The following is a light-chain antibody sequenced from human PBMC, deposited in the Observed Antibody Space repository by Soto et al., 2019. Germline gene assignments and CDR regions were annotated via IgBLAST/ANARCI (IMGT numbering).Light chain of an antibody. V-gene: IGLV2-14*01. CDR1: SSDVGGYNY. CDR3: SSYTSSSTLLYV. J-gene: IGLJ1*01. CDR2: DVS. Sequence: QAVVTQPASVSGSPGQSITISCTGTSSDVGGYNYVSWYQQHPGKAPKLMIYDVSNRPSGVPNRFSGSKSGNTASLTISGLQAEDEADYYCSSYTSSSTLLYVFGTGTKLTVL.